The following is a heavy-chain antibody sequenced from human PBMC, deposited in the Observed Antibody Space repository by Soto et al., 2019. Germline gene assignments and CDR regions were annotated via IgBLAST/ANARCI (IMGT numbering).Heavy chain of an antibody. CDR2: IWYDGSNK. CDR3: ARDEAAAGAYYYDYYGVDD. V-gene: IGHV3-33*01. D-gene: IGHD6-13*01. Sequence: PGGSLRLSCAASGFTFSSYGMHWVRQAPGKGLEWVAVIWYDGSNKYYADSVKGRFTISRDNSKNTLYLQMNSLRAEDTAVYYCARDEAAAGAYYYDYYGVDDWGQGTTVTDPS. CDR1: GFTFSSYG. J-gene: IGHJ6*02.